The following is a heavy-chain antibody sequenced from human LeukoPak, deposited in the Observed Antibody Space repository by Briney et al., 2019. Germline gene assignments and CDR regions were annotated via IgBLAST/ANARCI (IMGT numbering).Heavy chain of an antibody. D-gene: IGHD4-23*01. CDR3: ARNFGGNFEMENRFDP. CDR1: GGSISSSSYY. CDR2: IYYSGST. V-gene: IGHV4-39*01. J-gene: IGHJ5*02. Sequence: PSETLSLTCTVSGGSISSSSYYWGWIRQPPGKGLEWIGSIYYSGSTYYNPSLKGRVTISVDTSKNQFSLKLSSVTAADTAVYYCARNFGGNFEMENRFDPWGQGTLVTVSS.